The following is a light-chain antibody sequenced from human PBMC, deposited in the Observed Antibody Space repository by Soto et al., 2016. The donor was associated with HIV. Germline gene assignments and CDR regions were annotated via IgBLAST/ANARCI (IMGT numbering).Light chain of an antibody. V-gene: IGKV1-5*03. CDR1: QDITTW. CDR3: QQFGNKPYT. J-gene: IGKJ2*01. Sequence: DIQMTQSPSTLSASVGDRVTITCRASQDITTWLAWYQQKPGKPPNLLIYKASNLQNGVPSRFSGGGSGTEFTLSINSLQPDDFATYYCQQFGNKPYTFGQGTKLEIK. CDR2: KAS.